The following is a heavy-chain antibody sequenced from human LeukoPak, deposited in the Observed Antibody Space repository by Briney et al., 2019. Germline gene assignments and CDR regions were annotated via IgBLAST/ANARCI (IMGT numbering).Heavy chain of an antibody. D-gene: IGHD2-2*02. CDR2: IYYSGST. J-gene: IGHJ6*02. CDR3: ARSDIVVVPAAIGMDV. CDR1: GGSVSSVSYY. V-gene: IGHV4-61*01. Sequence: SDTLSLTCTVSGGSVSSVSYYWSWIRQPPGKGLEWIGYIYYSGSTNYNPSLKSRVTISVDTSKNQFSLKLSSVTAADTAVYYCARSDIVVVPAAIGMDVWGQGTTVTVSS.